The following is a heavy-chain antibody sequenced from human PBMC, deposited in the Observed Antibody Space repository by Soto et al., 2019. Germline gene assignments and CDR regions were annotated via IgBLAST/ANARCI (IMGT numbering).Heavy chain of an antibody. V-gene: IGHV4-61*01. CDR2: IYYSGST. CDR3: ARDGVAAAGKPFDY. Sequence: QVQLQESGPGLVKPSETLSLTCTVSGGSVSSGSYYWSWIRQPPGKGLEWIGYIYYSGSTNYNPSLKSRVTISVDSSKNQFSLKLSSVTAADTAVYYCARDGVAAAGKPFDYWGQGTLVTVSS. CDR1: GGSVSSGSYY. D-gene: IGHD6-13*01. J-gene: IGHJ4*02.